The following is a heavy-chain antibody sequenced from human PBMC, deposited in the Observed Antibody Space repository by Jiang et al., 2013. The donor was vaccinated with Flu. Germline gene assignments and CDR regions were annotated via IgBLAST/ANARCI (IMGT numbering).Heavy chain of an antibody. V-gene: IGHV1-46*01. CDR2: INPSGGST. D-gene: IGHD3-3*01. Sequence: YTFTSYYMHWVRQAPGQGLEWMGIINPSGGSTSYAQKFQGRVTMTRDTSTSTVYMELSSLRSEDTAVYYCARGTFPTSNYDFWSGQNFDYWGQGTLVTVSS. CDR1: YTFTSYY. CDR3: ARGTFPTSNYDFWSGQNFDY. J-gene: IGHJ4*02.